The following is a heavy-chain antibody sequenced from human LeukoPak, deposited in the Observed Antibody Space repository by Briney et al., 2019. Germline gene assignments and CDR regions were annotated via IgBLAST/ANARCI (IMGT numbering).Heavy chain of an antibody. CDR3: AKDAHSGSYFDY. V-gene: IGHV3-74*01. CDR1: GLTLSGYW. Sequence: PGGSLRLSCSASGLTLSGYWMHWVRQIPGKGLVWVSRIDSDGSGTSYADSVKGRFTISRDDVKNMLYLQMNSLRVEDTAVYYCAKDAHSGSYFDYWGQGILVTVSS. J-gene: IGHJ4*01. CDR2: IDSDGSGT. D-gene: IGHD1-26*01.